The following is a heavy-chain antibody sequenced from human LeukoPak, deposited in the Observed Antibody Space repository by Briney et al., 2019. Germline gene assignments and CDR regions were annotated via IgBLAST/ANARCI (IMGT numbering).Heavy chain of an antibody. J-gene: IGHJ4*02. CDR1: GFTFSSYS. CDR3: ARSVITFGGVIVIPLNFDY. D-gene: IGHD3-16*02. CDR2: ISSSSSYI. V-gene: IGHV3-21*01. Sequence: GGSLRLSCAASGFTFSSYSMNWVRQAPGKGLEWVSSISSSSSYIYYADSVKGRFTISGDNAKNSLYLQMNSLRAEDTAVYYCARSVITFGGVIVIPLNFDYWGQGTLVTVSS.